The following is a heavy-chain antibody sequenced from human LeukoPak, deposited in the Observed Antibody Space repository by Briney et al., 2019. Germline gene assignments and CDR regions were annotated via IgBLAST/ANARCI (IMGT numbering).Heavy chain of an antibody. CDR2: INHSGST. CDR1: GGPFSGYY. Sequence: SETLSLTCAIHGGPFSGYYWSWIRQPPGKGLEWIGEINHSGSTNYNPSLKSRVTISVDTSKNQFSLKLSSVTAADTAVYYCARGGLTGYSSGWYWFDPWGQGTLVTVSS. V-gene: IGHV4-34*01. D-gene: IGHD6-19*01. CDR3: ARGGLTGYSSGWYWFDP. J-gene: IGHJ5*02.